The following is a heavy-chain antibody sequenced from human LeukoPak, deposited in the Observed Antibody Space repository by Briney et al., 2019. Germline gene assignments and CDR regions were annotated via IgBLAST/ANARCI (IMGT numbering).Heavy chain of an antibody. CDR2: VHHSGYT. V-gene: IGHV4-38-2*01. CDR1: GFSIRSPYY. J-gene: IGHJ4*02. D-gene: IGHD3-10*01. CDR3: ARGGTGNYWDFDY. Sequence: SETLSLTCAVSGFSIRSPYYWGWIRQPPGKGLEWIGSVHHSGYTHYNPSLKSRVTTSIDTSNNQFSLKLKLNSVTAADTAVYYCARGGTGNYWDFDYCGQGTLVTVSS.